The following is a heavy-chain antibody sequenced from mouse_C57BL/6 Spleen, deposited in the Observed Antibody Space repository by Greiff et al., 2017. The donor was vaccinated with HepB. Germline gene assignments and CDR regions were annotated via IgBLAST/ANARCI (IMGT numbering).Heavy chain of an antibody. J-gene: IGHJ4*01. D-gene: IGHD1-1*01. CDR3: ARATPVARDYYAMDY. CDR1: GYAFSSSW. CDR2: IYPGDGDT. V-gene: IGHV1-82*01. Sequence: VKLQESGPELVKPGASVKISCKASGYAFSSSWMNWVKQRPGKGLEWIGRIYPGDGDTNYNGKFKGKATLTADKSSSTAYMQLSSLTSEDSAVYFCARATPVARDYYAMDYWGQGTSVTVSS.